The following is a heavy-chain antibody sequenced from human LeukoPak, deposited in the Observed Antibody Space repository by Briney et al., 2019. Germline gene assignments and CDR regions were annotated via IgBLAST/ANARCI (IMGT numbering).Heavy chain of an antibody. CDR3: ASYIAVAGTIDY. Sequence: TSETLSLTCAVYGGSFSSYYWSWIRQPPGKGLEWIGYIYYSGSTNYNPSLKSRVTISVDTSKNQFSLKLSSVTAADTAVYYCASYIAVAGTIDYWGQGTLVTVSS. V-gene: IGHV4-59*01. CDR2: IYYSGST. CDR1: GGSFSSYY. J-gene: IGHJ4*02. D-gene: IGHD6-19*01.